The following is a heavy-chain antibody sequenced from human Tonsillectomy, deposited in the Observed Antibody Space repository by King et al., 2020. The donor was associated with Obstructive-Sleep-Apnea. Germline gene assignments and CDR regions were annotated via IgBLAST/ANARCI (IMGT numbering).Heavy chain of an antibody. CDR1: GFTFSSYG. CDR2: IWYDGSNK. J-gene: IGHJ6*02. D-gene: IGHD5-24*01. CDR3: AKEALRRDGYNSYYYYGMDV. Sequence: VQLVESGGGVVQPGRSLRLSCAASGFTFSSYGMHWVRQSPGKGLECVAVIWYDGSNKYYADSVKGRLPITRENSKNTLYLQMNSLRAEDTAVYYCAKEALRRDGYNSYYYYGMDVWGQGTTVTVSS. V-gene: IGHV3-33*06.